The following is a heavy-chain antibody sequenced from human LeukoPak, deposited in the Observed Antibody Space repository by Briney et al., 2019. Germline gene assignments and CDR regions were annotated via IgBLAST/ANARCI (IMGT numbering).Heavy chain of an antibody. Sequence: GGSLRVSCAASGFTFSSYSMNWVRQAPGKGLEWVSSISSSSSYIYYADSVKGRFTISRDNAKNSLYLQMNSLRAEDTAVYYCARDPTYGGNLTFVYGGRGTRVTVSS. CDR2: ISSSSSYI. J-gene: IGHJ4*02. V-gene: IGHV3-21*01. D-gene: IGHD4/OR15-4a*01. CDR1: GFTFSSYS. CDR3: ARDPTYGGNLTFVY.